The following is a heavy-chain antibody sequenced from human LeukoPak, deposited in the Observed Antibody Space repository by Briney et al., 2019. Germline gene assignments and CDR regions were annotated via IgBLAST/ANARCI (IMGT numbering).Heavy chain of an antibody. V-gene: IGHV4-59*01. Sequence: AETLSLTCTVSGGSISSYYWSWIRQPPGKGLEWIGYIYYSGSTNYNPSLKSRVTISVDTSKNQFSLKLSPVTAAATDVYYCERAPIADRPGGCYFDYWGQGTLVTVSS. J-gene: IGHJ4*02. CDR3: ERAPIADRPGGCYFDY. D-gene: IGHD6-6*01. CDR2: IYYSGST. CDR1: GGSISSYY.